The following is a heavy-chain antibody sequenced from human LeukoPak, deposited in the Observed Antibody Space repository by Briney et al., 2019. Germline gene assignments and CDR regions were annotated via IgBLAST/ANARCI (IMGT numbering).Heavy chain of an antibody. Sequence: PSETLSLTCTVSGGSVNSGSYFRSWIRQPPGKGLEWIGCIQNSARTNYNPSLESRVTISVDSSKDQFSLRLSSVTAADTAVYYCATDYSNFYGMDVWGQGTTVTVSS. D-gene: IGHD4-11*01. V-gene: IGHV4-61*01. CDR2: IQNSART. CDR1: GGSVNSGSYF. CDR3: ATDYSNFYGMDV. J-gene: IGHJ6*02.